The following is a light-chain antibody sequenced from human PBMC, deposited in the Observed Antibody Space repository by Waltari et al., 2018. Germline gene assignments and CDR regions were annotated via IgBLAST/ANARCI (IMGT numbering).Light chain of an antibody. CDR2: DAS. CDR1: QSVSSN. J-gene: IGKJ2*03. V-gene: IGKV3-15*01. CDR3: QQYNDWYS. Sequence: EKVMTQSPVTLSVSPGEVVTLSCRASQSVSSNVAWYQHRPGQSPRLLIYDASSRASGVTAKFSGSRSRTEFPLTISGLQSEDGALYYCQQYNDWYSFGQGNKLEIK.